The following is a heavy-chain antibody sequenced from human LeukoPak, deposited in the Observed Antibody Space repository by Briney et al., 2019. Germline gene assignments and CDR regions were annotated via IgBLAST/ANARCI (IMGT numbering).Heavy chain of an antibody. J-gene: IGHJ4*02. D-gene: IGHD6-13*01. CDR3: AKDRLMGSSWYYLDY. CDR2: ISGSGGST. CDR1: GFTVSSYA. V-gene: IGHV3-23*01. Sequence: GGSLRLSCAASGFTVSSYAMSWVRQAPGKGLEWVSTISGSGGSTYYVDSVNGRFNISRDNSKNTLYLQMNSLRAEDTAVYYCAKDRLMGSSWYYLDYWGQGTLVTVSS.